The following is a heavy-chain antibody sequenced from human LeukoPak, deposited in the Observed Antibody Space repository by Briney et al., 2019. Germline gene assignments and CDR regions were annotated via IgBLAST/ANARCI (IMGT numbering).Heavy chain of an antibody. CDR1: GFTFSSYS. V-gene: IGHV3-21*01. CDR2: ISSSSSYI. Sequence: KTGGSLGLSCAASGFTFSSYSMNWVRQAPGKGLEWVSSISSSSSYIYYADSVKGRFTISRDNAKNSLYLQMNSLRAEDTAVYYCARVGVVAATDWGQGTLVTVSS. J-gene: IGHJ4*02. CDR3: ARVGVVAATD. D-gene: IGHD2-15*01.